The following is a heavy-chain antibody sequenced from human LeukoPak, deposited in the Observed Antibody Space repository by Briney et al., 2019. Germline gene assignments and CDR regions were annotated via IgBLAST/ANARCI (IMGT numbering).Heavy chain of an antibody. Sequence: PSETLSLTCAVYGGSFSGYYWSWTRQPPGKGLEWIGEINHSGSTNYNPSLKSRVTISLETSKNQFSLKLSSVTAADTAVYYCAGHHPRNTVDSWGQGTLVTVSS. J-gene: IGHJ4*02. CDR1: GGSFSGYY. CDR2: INHSGST. CDR3: AGHHPRNTVDS. D-gene: IGHD2-8*02. V-gene: IGHV4-34*01.